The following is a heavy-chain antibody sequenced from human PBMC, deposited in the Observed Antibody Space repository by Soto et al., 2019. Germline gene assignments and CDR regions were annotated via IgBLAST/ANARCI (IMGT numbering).Heavy chain of an antibody. V-gene: IGHV4-31*03. CDR2: IYYSGST. CDR1: GGSISSGGYY. J-gene: IGHJ5*02. CDR3: ARDKSSSPNWFDP. Sequence: QVQLQESGPGLVKPSQTLSLTCTVSGGSISSGGYYWSWICQHPGKGLEWIGYIYYSGSTYYNPSLKSRVTISVDTSKNQFSLKLSSVTAADTAVYYCARDKSSSPNWFDPWGQGTLVTVSS. D-gene: IGHD6-6*01.